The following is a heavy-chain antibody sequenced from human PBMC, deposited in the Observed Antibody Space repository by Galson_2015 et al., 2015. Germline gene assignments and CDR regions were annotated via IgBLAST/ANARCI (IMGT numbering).Heavy chain of an antibody. CDR2: INSDGSST. D-gene: IGHD3-22*01. V-gene: IGHV3-74*01. Sequence: SLRLSCAPSGFTFSSYWIHWVRHAPGKGLVWVSRINSDGSSTYYADSVKGRFTISRDNAKNTLYLQMSSLRAEDTAVYYCAREGYDSSEWLDYFDFWGQGTLVTVSS. J-gene: IGHJ4*02. CDR3: AREGYDSSEWLDYFDF. CDR1: GFTFSSYW.